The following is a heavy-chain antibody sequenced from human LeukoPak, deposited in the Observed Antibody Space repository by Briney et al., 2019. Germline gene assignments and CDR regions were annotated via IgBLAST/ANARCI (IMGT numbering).Heavy chain of an antibody. Sequence: GGSLRLSCAASGFTFSIYAMSWVRQAPGKGPEWVSAISATDSRPYYADSVKGRFTISRDNSKSTLYLQLNGLRGEDTAIYYCAKDLSYGFDYWGQGTLVTVS. CDR3: AKDLSYGFDY. D-gene: IGHD5-18*01. CDR1: GFTFSIYA. J-gene: IGHJ4*02. CDR2: ISATDSRP. V-gene: IGHV3-23*01.